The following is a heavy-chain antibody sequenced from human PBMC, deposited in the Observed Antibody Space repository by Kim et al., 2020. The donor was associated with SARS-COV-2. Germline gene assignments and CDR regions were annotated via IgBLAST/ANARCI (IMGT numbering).Heavy chain of an antibody. J-gene: IGHJ6*02. D-gene: IGHD3-3*01. CDR2: INPSGGST. CDR3: ARDRPYYDFWSGPPGYGMDV. CDR1: GYTFTSYY. V-gene: IGHV1-46*01. Sequence: ASVKVSCKASGYTFTSYYMHWVRQAPGQGLEWMGIINPSGGSTSYAQKFQGRVTMTRDTSTSTVYMELSSLRSEDTAVYYCARDRPYYDFWSGPPGYGMDVWGQGTTVTVSS.